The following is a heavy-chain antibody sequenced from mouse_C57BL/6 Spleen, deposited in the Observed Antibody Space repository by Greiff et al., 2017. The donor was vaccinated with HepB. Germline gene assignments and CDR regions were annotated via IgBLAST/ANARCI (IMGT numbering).Heavy chain of an antibody. J-gene: IGHJ3*01. Sequence: VQLQQPGAELVRPGSSVKLSCKASGYTFTSYWMHWVKQRPIQGLEWIGNIDPSDSETHYNQKFKDKATLTVDKSSSTAYMQLSSLTSEDSAVYYCARGLDYGWFAYWGQGTLVTVSA. CDR2: IDPSDSET. D-gene: IGHD2-4*01. CDR3: ARGLDYGWFAY. V-gene: IGHV1-52*01. CDR1: GYTFTSYW.